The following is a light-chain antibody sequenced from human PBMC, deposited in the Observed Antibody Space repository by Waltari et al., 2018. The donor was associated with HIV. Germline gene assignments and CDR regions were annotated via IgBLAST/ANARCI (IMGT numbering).Light chain of an antibody. Sequence: DVQMTQSPSNLSASVGDTVLITCRASQNIDNWLAWYLQKPGRSPKLLLSRASMLESGVSSSFSGSGSGTEFTLTSRSLQPNDIGTYYCQQYSTHYGFGQGTRVE. CDR1: QNIDNW. CDR2: RAS. J-gene: IGKJ2*01. CDR3: QQYSTHYG. V-gene: IGKV1-5*03.